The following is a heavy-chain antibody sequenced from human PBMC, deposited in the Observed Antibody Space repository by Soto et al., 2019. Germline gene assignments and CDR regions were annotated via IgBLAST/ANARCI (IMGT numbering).Heavy chain of an antibody. J-gene: IGHJ4*02. CDR3: ARARYSYGECDY. V-gene: IGHV4-61*01. CDR2: IYYSGST. CDR1: GGSVSSCSYY. Sequence: SETLSLTCTVSGGSVSSCSYYWSWIRQPPGKGLEWIGYIYYSGSTNYNPSLKSRVTISVDTSKNQFSLKLSSVTAADTAVYYCARARYSYGECDYWGQGTLVTVSS. D-gene: IGHD5-18*01.